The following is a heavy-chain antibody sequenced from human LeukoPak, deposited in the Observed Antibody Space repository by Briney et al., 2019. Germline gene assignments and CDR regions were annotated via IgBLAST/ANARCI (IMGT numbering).Heavy chain of an antibody. Sequence: GRSLRLSCAASGFTFSNYWMHWVRQAPGKGLVWVSRIYTDGSSTNYADSVKGRFTISRDNAKNTLYLQMNSLRAEDTAVYYCARGASNRFDYWGQGTLVTVSS. V-gene: IGHV3-74*01. J-gene: IGHJ4*02. CDR2: IYTDGSST. CDR1: GFTFSNYW. CDR3: ARGASNRFDY. D-gene: IGHD1-14*01.